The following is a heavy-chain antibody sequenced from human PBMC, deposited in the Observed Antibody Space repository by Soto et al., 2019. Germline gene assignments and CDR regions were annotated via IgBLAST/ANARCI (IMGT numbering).Heavy chain of an antibody. D-gene: IGHD6-19*01. CDR2: IYYSGST. J-gene: IGHJ3*02. CDR3: ARYAGYSSGWRDAFDI. Sequence: SETLSLTCTVSGGSISSYYWSWIRQPPGKGLEWIGYIYYSGSTNYNPSLKSRVTISVDTSKNQFSLKLSSVTAADTAVYYCARYAGYSSGWRDAFDIWGQGTMVTVSS. CDR1: GGSISSYY. V-gene: IGHV4-59*01.